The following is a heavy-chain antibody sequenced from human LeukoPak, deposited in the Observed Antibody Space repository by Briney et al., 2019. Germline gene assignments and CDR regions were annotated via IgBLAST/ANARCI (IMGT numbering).Heavy chain of an antibody. D-gene: IGHD3-10*01. CDR3: ARGSGSYYPYFDY. Sequence: PGRSLRLSCAASGCTFSSYAMHWVCQAPGKGLEWVAVISYDGSNKYYADSAKGRFTISRDNSKNTLYPQMNSLRAEDTAVYYCARGSGSYYPYFDYWGQGTLFTVSS. J-gene: IGHJ4*02. CDR2: ISYDGSNK. CDR1: GCTFSSYA. V-gene: IGHV3-30*04.